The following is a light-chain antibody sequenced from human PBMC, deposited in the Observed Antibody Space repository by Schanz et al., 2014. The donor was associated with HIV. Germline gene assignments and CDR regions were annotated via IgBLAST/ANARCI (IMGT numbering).Light chain of an antibody. V-gene: IGLV1-51*01. CDR3: GTWDSRMSVGFV. J-gene: IGLJ1*01. Sequence: QSVLTQPPSVSAAPGQKVTISCSGSSSNIGNNYVSWYQQLPGTAPKLLIYDNNERPSGIPDRFSGSKSGTSATLGITGLQTGDEAEYYCGTWDSRMSVGFVFGSGTKLTVL. CDR1: SSNIGNNY. CDR2: DNN.